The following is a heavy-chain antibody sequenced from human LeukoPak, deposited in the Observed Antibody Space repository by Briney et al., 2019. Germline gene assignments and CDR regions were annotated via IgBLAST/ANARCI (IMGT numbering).Heavy chain of an antibody. V-gene: IGHV3-48*03. J-gene: IGHJ4*02. CDR3: TSTLYDLGPDY. Sequence: GGSLRLSCAASGFTFSSYEMNWVRQAPGKGLEWVSYISGSGSTIYYADSVKGRFTISRDDSKNTLYLQMNSLKTEDTAVYYCTSTLYDLGPDYWGQGTLVTVSS. D-gene: IGHD2-8*01. CDR1: GFTFSSYE. CDR2: ISGSGSTI.